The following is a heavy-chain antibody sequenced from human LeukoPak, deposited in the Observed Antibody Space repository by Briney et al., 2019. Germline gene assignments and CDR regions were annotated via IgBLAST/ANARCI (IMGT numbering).Heavy chain of an antibody. J-gene: IGHJ4*02. D-gene: IGHD6-19*01. V-gene: IGHV3-30*02. CDR3: AKDYRYRSGWYDY. CDR2: IRYDGSNK. CDR1: GFTFSSYG. Sequence: PGRSLRLSCAASGFTFSSYGMHWVRQAPGKGLEWVAFIRYDGSNKYYADSVKGRFTISRDSSKNTLYLQMNSLRAEDTAVYYCAKDYRYRSGWYDYWGQGTLVTVSS.